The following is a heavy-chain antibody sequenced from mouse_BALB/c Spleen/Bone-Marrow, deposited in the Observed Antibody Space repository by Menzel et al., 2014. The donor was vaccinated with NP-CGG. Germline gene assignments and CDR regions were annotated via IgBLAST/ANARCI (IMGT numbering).Heavy chain of an antibody. CDR3: ARRGSMDY. CDR2: ISTYYGDA. Sequence: LVESGAELVRPGVSVKISCKGSGYTFTDYSIHWVRQSHAESLEWIGVISTYYGDANYNQKFKGKATMTVDKSSSTAYMELARLTSEDSAIYYCARRGSMDYWGQGTSVTVSS. CDR1: GYTFTDYS. J-gene: IGHJ4*01. V-gene: IGHV1-67*01.